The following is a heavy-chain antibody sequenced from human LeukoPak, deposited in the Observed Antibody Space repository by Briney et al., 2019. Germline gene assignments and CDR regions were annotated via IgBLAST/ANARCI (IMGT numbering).Heavy chain of an antibody. Sequence: TSETLSLTCTVSGGSISSSSYYWGWIRQPPGKGLEWIGSIYYSGSTYYSPSLRSRVTISVDTSKNQFSLKLSSVTAADTAVYYCAREMLYSGSQDAFDIWGQGTMVTVSS. CDR1: GGSISSSSYY. CDR2: IYYSGST. CDR3: AREMLYSGSQDAFDI. J-gene: IGHJ3*02. D-gene: IGHD1-26*01. V-gene: IGHV4-39*02.